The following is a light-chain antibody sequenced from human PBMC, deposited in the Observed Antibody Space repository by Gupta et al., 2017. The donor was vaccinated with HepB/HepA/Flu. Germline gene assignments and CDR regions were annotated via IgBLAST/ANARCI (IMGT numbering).Light chain of an antibody. CDR3: QQYDSTPLT. CDR2: WAS. J-gene: IGKJ4*01. CDR1: QSLLYSSNNKNY. Sequence: DIVMTQAPDFLAGSLGERATINCKSSQSLLYSSNNKNYLAWYQQKPGQPPKLLIYWASTRESGVPDRFSGSGSGTDFTLTISSLQAEDVAVYYCQQYDSTPLTFGGGTKVEIK. V-gene: IGKV4-1*01.